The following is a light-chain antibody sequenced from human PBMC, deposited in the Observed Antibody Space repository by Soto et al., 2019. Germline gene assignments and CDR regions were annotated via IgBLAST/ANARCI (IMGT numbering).Light chain of an antibody. Sequence: QCALTQPASVSGSPGQSITISCTGTSRDVGAYDYVSWYLQYPDKAPQLLIYYVDHRPSGVSSRFSGSKSGNTASLTISGLQAEDEGDYYCCSYADGSIYFFGTGTRSPS. CDR2: YVD. CDR3: CSYADGSIYF. V-gene: IGLV2-14*03. J-gene: IGLJ1*01. CDR1: SRDVGAYDY.